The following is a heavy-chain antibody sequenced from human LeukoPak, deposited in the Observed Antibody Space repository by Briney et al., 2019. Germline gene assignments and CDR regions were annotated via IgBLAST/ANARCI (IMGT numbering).Heavy chain of an antibody. V-gene: IGHV4-4*07. CDR3: ARAEKSAAAAGGGFGYFDY. J-gene: IGHJ4*02. D-gene: IGHD6-13*01. CDR2: IYTSGST. Sequence: SETLSLTCTASGGSIRSYYWSWIRQPAGKGLEWIGRIYTSGSTTYNPSLKSRVTMSVDTSKNQFSLKLSSVTAADTAVYYCARAEKSAAAAGGGFGYFDYWGQGTLVTVSS. CDR1: GGSIRSYY.